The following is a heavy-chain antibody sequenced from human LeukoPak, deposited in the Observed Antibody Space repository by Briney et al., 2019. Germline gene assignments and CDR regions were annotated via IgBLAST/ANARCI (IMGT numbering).Heavy chain of an antibody. D-gene: IGHD2-2*01. V-gene: IGHV3-30*02. J-gene: IGHJ6*03. CDR1: GFTFSSYG. CDR2: IRYDGSNK. Sequence: PGGSLRLSCAASGFTFSSYGMHWVRQAPGKGLEWVAFIRYDGSNKYYADSVKGRFTISRDNSKNTLYLQMNSLRAEDTAVYYCAREMRCSSTSCYVSWGYYYYYMDVWGKGTTVTISS. CDR3: AREMRCSSTSCYVSWGYYYYYMDV.